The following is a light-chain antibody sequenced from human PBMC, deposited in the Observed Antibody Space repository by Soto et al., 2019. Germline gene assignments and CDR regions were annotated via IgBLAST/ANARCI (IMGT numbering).Light chain of an antibody. J-gene: IGKJ1*01. CDR1: QTVLDSSKNKDY. Sequence: DIVMTQSPDSLAVSLGERATIKCKSSQTVLDSSKNKDYLTWSQQKPGQPPKLLIYWASTRGFGVPDRFSGSGSVTNFTLTISSLQAEDVAVYYCHEYYSTPRTFGHGTKVEIK. CDR2: WAS. CDR3: HEYYSTPRT. V-gene: IGKV4-1*01.